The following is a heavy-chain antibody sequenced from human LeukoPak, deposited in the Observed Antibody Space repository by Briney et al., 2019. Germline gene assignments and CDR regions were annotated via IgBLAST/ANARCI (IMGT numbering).Heavy chain of an antibody. CDR3: VKALSNSSCYGRIY. CDR1: GFIFSSYA. V-gene: IGHV3-23*01. D-gene: IGHD2-2*01. CDR2: VSGGGVST. Sequence: PGGSLRLSCEASGFIFSSYAMSWVRQAPGKGLEWVSAVSGGGVSTYYADSVKGRFTISRDNSKNTLYLQMNSLRAEDTAVYYCVKALSNSSCYGRIYWGQGTLVTVSS. J-gene: IGHJ4*02.